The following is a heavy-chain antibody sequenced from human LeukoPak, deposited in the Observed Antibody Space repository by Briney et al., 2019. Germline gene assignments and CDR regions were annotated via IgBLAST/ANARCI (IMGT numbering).Heavy chain of an antibody. D-gene: IGHD3-3*02. CDR2: IYHTGST. Sequence: PSETLSLTCTVSGASLSSDSNYWAWVRQPPGKGLQWIGSIYHTGSTFYNPSLMSRVSISIDSSKNQFSLKLSSVTVADTALYYCARDISISWFYSWGQGTLVSVSS. V-gene: IGHV4-39*07. CDR3: ARDISISWFYS. CDR1: GASLSSDSNY. J-gene: IGHJ5*01.